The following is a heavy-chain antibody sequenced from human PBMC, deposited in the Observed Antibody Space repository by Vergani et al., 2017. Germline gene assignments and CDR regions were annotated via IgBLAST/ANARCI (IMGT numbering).Heavy chain of an antibody. V-gene: IGHV3-72*01. CDR2: IRNKAKDYTT. Sequence: EVQVVESGGGLVQPGGSLRLSCAASGFILSDHYMDCVRQAPGKGLEWVGRIRNKAKDYTTQYAASVNGRFTISGDDSKSYLYLQMNSLQTEDTALYYCVRVKGSNWNDHLYDIWGQGTLVTVSS. J-gene: IGHJ3*02. CDR3: VRVKGSNWNDHLYDI. CDR1: GFILSDHY. D-gene: IGHD1-1*01.